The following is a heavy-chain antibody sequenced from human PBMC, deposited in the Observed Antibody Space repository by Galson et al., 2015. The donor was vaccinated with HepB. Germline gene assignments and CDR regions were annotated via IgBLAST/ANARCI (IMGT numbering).Heavy chain of an antibody. CDR1: GFTFSSYS. D-gene: IGHD6-13*01. CDR2: ISSSSSYI. V-gene: IGHV3-21*01. CDR3: ASGGSRGSSSVTGWFDP. Sequence: SLRLSCAASGFTFSSYSMNWVRQAPGKGLEWVSSISSSSSYIYYADSVKGRFTISRDNAKNSLYLQMNSLRAEDTAVYYCASGGSRGSSSVTGWFDPWGQGTLVTVSS. J-gene: IGHJ5*02.